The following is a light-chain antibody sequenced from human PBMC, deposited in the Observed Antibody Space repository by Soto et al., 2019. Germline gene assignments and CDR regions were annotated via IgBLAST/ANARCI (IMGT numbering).Light chain of an antibody. J-gene: IGKJ4*01. Sequence: DIQMTQSPSSLSASVGDRVTITCRASQSISSYLNWYQQKPGKDPKLLIYAASTLQSGVPSRFSGSGSGTEFTLTISRLQTDDFATYYCQQYNSYTLTFGGGTKVDIK. CDR1: QSISSY. CDR3: QQYNSYTLT. CDR2: AAS. V-gene: IGKV1-39*01.